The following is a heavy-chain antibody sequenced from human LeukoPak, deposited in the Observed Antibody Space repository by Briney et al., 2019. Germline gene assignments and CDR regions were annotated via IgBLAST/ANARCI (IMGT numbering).Heavy chain of an antibody. CDR2: IYYSGST. D-gene: IGHD3-9*01. CDR1: GGSISSSSYY. Sequence: SETLSLTCTVSGGSISSSSYYWGWIRQPPGKGLEWIGSIYYSGSTYYNPSLKSRVTISVDTSKNQFSLKLSSVTAADTAVYYCARHVYYDILTGYYNPLEFDYCGQGTLFSVSS. J-gene: IGHJ4*02. CDR3: ARHVYYDILTGYYNPLEFDY. V-gene: IGHV4-39*01.